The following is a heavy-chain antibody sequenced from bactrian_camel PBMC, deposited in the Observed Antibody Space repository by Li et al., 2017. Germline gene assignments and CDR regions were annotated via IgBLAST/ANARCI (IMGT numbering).Heavy chain of an antibody. J-gene: IGHJ6*01. Sequence: HVQLVESGGGSVQAGGSLKLSCVESGYIVLAVCKMGWYRQAPGKERELVSTIRATERTTYVVDSVKDRFTISQDNAKNTLYLQMHSLKPEDTATYYCAAGRLWVGTLCLDRDFRYWGQGTQVTVS. D-gene: IGHD5*01. V-gene: IGHV3S55*01. CDR1: GYIVLAVCK. CDR3: AAGRLWVGTLCLDRDFRY. CDR2: IRATERT.